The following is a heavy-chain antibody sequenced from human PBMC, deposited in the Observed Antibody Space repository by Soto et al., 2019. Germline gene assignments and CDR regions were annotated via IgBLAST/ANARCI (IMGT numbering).Heavy chain of an antibody. V-gene: IGHV1-18*01. CDR1: GYTFTRYG. CDR2: ISAYNGNT. Sequence: ASMKVSCKASGYTFTRYGISWVRQAPGQGLEWMGWISAYNGNTNYAQKLQGRVTMTTDTSTSTAYMELRSLRSDDTAVYYCARGRGYCSGGSCYSGYYYYYYMDVWGKGTTVTVSS. CDR3: ARGRGYCSGGSCYSGYYYYYYMDV. J-gene: IGHJ6*03. D-gene: IGHD2-15*01.